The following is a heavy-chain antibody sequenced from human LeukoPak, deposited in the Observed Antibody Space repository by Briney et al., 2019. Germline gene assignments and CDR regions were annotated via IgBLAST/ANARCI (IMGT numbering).Heavy chain of an antibody. Sequence: SETLSLTCAVSGDSISSYYWSWIRQPPGKGLEWIGYIYYSGSTNYNPSLKSRVTISVDTSKNQFSLKLSSVTAADTAVYYCARAPMVRGVIGWFDPWGQGTLVTVSS. CDR3: ARAPMVRGVIGWFDP. V-gene: IGHV4-59*01. CDR1: GDSISSYY. J-gene: IGHJ5*02. D-gene: IGHD3-10*01. CDR2: IYYSGST.